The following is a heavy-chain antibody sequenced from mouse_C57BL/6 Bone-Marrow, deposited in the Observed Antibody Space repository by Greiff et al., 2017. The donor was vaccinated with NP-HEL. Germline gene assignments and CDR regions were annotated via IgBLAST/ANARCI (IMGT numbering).Heavy chain of an antibody. V-gene: IGHV1-50*01. Sequence: QVQLQQPGAELVKPGASVKLSCKASGYTFTSYWMQWVKQRPGQGLEWIGEIDPSDSYTNYTQKFKGKATLTVDTSSSTAYMQLSSLTSEDSAVYYCARWPFDYWGQGTTLTVSS. J-gene: IGHJ2*01. CDR3: ARWPFDY. CDR2: IDPSDSYT. CDR1: GYTFTSYW.